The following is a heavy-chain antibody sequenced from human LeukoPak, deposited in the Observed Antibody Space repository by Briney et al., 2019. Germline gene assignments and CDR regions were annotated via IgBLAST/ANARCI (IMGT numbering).Heavy chain of an antibody. V-gene: IGHV4-34*01. J-gene: IGHJ5*02. CDR2: INHSGST. D-gene: IGHD2-2*01. CDR3: ARGRGKEYQPLTSRGNWFDP. CDR1: GGSFSGYY. Sequence: SETLSLTCAVYGGSFSGYYWSWIRQPPGKGLEWIGEINHSGSTNYNPSLKSRVTISVDTSKNQFSLKLSSVTAADTAVYYCARGRGKEYQPLTSRGNWFDPWGQGTLVTVSS.